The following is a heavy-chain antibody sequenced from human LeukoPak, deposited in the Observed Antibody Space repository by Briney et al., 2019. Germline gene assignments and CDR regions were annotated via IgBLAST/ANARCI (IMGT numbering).Heavy chain of an antibody. CDR3: AAKSVVTIFGVVTPGYGMDV. CDR1: GFTFSSYA. Sequence: PGGSLRLSCAASGFTFSSYAMSWVRQAPGKGLEWVSAISGSGGSTYYADSAKGRFTISRDNSKNTLYLQMNSLRAEDTAVYYCAAKSVVTIFGVVTPGYGMDVWGQGTTVTVSS. J-gene: IGHJ6*02. CDR2: ISGSGGST. D-gene: IGHD3-3*01. V-gene: IGHV3-23*01.